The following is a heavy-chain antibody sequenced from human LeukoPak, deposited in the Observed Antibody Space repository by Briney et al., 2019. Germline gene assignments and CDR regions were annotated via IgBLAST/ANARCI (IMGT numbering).Heavy chain of an antibody. CDR2: IIPIFGTA. J-gene: IGHJ4*02. Sequence: SVKVSCKASGGTFSSYAISWVRQAPGQGLEWMGGIIPIFGTANYAQKFQGRVTITTDESTSTAYMELSSLRSEDTAVYYCARLATSVTAIPREFDYWGQGTLVTVSS. CDR3: ARLATSVTAIPREFDY. D-gene: IGHD2-21*02. V-gene: IGHV1-69*05. CDR1: GGTFSSYA.